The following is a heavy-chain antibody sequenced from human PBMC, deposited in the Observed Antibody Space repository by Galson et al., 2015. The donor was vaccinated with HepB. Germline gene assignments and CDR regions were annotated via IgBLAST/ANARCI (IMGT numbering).Heavy chain of an antibody. V-gene: IGHV1-2*02. Sequence: SVKVSCKASGYTFNGYYMHWVRQAPGQGLEWMGWINPNSGGTNYAQKFHGKVTMTRDTSISTAYMELSRLRSDDTALYYCARVIVGATFYYYGMDVWGQGTTVTVSS. D-gene: IGHD1-26*01. CDR3: ARVIVGATFYYYGMDV. CDR2: INPNSGGT. CDR1: GYTFNGYY. J-gene: IGHJ6*02.